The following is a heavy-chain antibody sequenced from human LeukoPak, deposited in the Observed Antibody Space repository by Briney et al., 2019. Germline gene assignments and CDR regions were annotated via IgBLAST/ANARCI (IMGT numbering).Heavy chain of an antibody. D-gene: IGHD6-13*01. CDR3: ARCISRIAAAGPQYNWFDP. CDR2: IIPIFGTA. J-gene: IGHJ5*02. Sequence: SVKVSCKASGGTFSSYAISWVGQAPGQGLEWMGGIIPIFGTANYAQKFQGRVTITTDESTSTAYMELSSLRSEDTAVYYCARCISRIAAAGPQYNWFDPWGQGTLVTVSS. CDR1: GGTFSSYA. V-gene: IGHV1-69*05.